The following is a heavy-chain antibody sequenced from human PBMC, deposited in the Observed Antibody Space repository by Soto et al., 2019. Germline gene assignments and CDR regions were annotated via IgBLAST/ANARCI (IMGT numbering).Heavy chain of an antibody. Sequence: QVQLQQWGAGLLKPSETLSLTCAVYGGSFSGYYWSWIRQPPGKGLEWIGEMKHSGSTNYNPSLKSRVTISVDTSKNQFCLKLSSVTAADTAVYYCARLYGSRGPFDYWGQGTLVTVSS. CDR1: GGSFSGYY. V-gene: IGHV4-34*01. CDR3: ARLYGSRGPFDY. D-gene: IGHD6-13*01. J-gene: IGHJ4*02. CDR2: MKHSGST.